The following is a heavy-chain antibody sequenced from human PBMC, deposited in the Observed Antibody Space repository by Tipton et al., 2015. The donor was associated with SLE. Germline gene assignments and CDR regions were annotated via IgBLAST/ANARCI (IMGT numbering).Heavy chain of an antibody. CDR1: GGSVSSGSYY. D-gene: IGHD3-10*01. V-gene: IGHV4-61*01. CDR2: IYYSGST. Sequence: TLSLTCTVSGGSVSSGSYYWSWIRQPPGKGLEWIGYIYYSGSTNNNPSLKSRVTISVDTSKNQFSLKLTSVTAADTAVYYCARAVPPRGFDYWGQGTLVTVSS. CDR3: ARAVPPRGFDY. J-gene: IGHJ4*02.